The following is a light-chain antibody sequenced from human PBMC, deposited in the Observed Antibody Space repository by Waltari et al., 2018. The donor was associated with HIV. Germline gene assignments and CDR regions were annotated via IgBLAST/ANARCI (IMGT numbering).Light chain of an antibody. Sequence: VVMIQSPRYLPVTLGGPASISCASNASLRHENGFKYLDLYLQRPRRTPQLSIQLATTRGFGVPTRFSGTASDTNFTLTISRLETGDVGLYYCMQTLHLPWTFGQGTRV. CDR1: ASLRHENGFKY. V-gene: IGKV2-28*01. J-gene: IGKJ1*01. CDR2: LAT. CDR3: MQTLHLPWT.